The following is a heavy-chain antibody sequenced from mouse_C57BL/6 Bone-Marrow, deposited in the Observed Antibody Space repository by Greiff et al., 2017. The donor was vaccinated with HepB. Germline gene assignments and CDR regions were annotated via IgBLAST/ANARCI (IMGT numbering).Heavy chain of an antibody. D-gene: IGHD1-1*01. CDR3: AGHYYYGSSYDAMDY. CDR2: IHPNSGST. V-gene: IGHV1-64*01. CDR1: GYTFTSYW. Sequence: QVQLKQPGAELVKPGASVKLSCKASGYTFTSYWMHWVKQRPGQGLVWIGMIHPNSGSTNYNEKFKSKATLTVDKSSSTAYMQLSSLTSEDSAVYYCAGHYYYGSSYDAMDYWGQGTSVTVSS. J-gene: IGHJ4*01.